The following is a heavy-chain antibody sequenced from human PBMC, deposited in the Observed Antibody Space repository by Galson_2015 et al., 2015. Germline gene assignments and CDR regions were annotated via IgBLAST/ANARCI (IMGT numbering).Heavy chain of an antibody. V-gene: IGHV3-23*01. J-gene: IGHJ4*02. Sequence: SLRLSCAASGFTFSSFPMSWVRQAPGKGLEWVSSVDSSGAITFYVDSVKGRLTISRDNSKNTLYLQMNSLRAEDTAVYYCAKQVVAATARGFDYWGQGTLVTVSS. D-gene: IGHD2-15*01. CDR3: AKQVVAATARGFDY. CDR2: VDSSGAIT. CDR1: GFTFSSFP.